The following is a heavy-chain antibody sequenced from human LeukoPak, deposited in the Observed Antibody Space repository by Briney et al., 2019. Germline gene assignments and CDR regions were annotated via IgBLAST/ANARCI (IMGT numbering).Heavy chain of an antibody. CDR1: GGSISSYY. J-gene: IGHJ2*01. V-gene: IGHV4-59*12. CDR2: IYYSGST. CDR3: ARESSDGGWYFDL. Sequence: SETLSLTCTVSGGSISSYYWSWIRQPPGKGLEWIGYIYYSGSTYYNPSLKSRVTISVDTSKNQFSLKLSSVTAADTAVYYCARESSDGGWYFDLWGRGTQVTVSS.